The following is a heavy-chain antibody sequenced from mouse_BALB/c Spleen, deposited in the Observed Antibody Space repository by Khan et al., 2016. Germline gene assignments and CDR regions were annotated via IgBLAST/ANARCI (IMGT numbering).Heavy chain of an antibody. CDR1: GFTFSSYA. J-gene: IGHJ2*01. Sequence: EVELVESGGGLVKPGGSLKLSCAASGFTFSSYAMSWVRQTPEKRLEWVASISSGGSTFYPDILKGRFTISRDNARNILYLQMSSRRSEDTAMYYCASKVYYFDYWGQGTTLTVSS. V-gene: IGHV5-6-5*01. CDR2: ISSGGST. CDR3: ASKVYYFDY.